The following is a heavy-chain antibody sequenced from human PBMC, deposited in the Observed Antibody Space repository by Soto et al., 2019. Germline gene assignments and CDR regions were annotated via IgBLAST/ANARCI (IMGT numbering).Heavy chain of an antibody. J-gene: IGHJ4*02. Sequence: QVQLVESGGGVVQPGRSLRLSCAASGFTFSSYGMHWVRQAPGKGLEWVAVIAYDGSNKYYADSVKGRFTISRDNSKNRLYLQMNSLRAEDTAVYYCAKVQSRYCSGGSCYSFDYWGQGTLVTVSS. CDR2: IAYDGSNK. V-gene: IGHV3-30*18. CDR3: AKVQSRYCSGGSCYSFDY. CDR1: GFTFSSYG. D-gene: IGHD2-15*01.